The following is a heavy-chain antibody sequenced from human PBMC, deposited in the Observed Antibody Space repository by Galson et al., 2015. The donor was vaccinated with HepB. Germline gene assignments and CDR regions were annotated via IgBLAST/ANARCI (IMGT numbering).Heavy chain of an antibody. V-gene: IGHV1-3*01. CDR3: ARSMTTVTHGGGPSDY. Sequence: SVKVSCKASGYTFTSYAMHWVRQAPGQRLEWMGWINAGNGNTKYSQKFQGRVTITRDTSASTAYMELSSLRSEDTAVYYCARSMTTVTHGGGPSDYWGQGTLVTVSS. D-gene: IGHD4-17*01. CDR2: INAGNGNT. CDR1: GYTFTSYA. J-gene: IGHJ4*02.